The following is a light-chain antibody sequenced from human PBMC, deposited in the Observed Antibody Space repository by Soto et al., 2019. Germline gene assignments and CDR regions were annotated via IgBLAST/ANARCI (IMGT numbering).Light chain of an antibody. Sequence: SYELTQPPSVSVSPGQTASITCSGDKLGDKYACWYQQKPGQSPVLVIYQDSKRPSGIPERFSGSNSRNTATLTISGTQAMDEADYYCQAWDSSTASVFGGGTKVTVL. J-gene: IGLJ2*01. CDR1: KLGDKY. CDR3: QAWDSSTASV. CDR2: QDS. V-gene: IGLV3-1*01.